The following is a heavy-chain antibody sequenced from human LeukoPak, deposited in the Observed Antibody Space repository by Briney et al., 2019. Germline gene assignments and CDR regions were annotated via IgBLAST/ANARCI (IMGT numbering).Heavy chain of an antibody. J-gene: IGHJ4*02. Sequence: SETLSLTCTVSGGSISSSSYDWGWIRQPPGKGLEWIGSIYYSGSTYYNPSLKSRVTISVDTSKNQFSLKLSSVTAADTAVYSCARYPLYCSSSTYYYYWGQGTLVTVSS. D-gene: IGHD2-2*01. CDR3: ARYPLYCSSSTYYYY. CDR1: GGSISSSSYD. CDR2: IYYSGST. V-gene: IGHV4-39*01.